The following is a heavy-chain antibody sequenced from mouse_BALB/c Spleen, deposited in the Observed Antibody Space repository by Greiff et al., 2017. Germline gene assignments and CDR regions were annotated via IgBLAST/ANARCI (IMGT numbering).Heavy chain of an antibody. D-gene: IGHD4-1*01. V-gene: IGHV5-17*02. Sequence: EVQLVESGGGLVQPGGSRKLSCAASGFTFSSFGMHWVRQAPEEGLEWVAYISSGSSTIYYADTVKGRFTISRDNPKNTLFLQMTSLRSEDTAMYYCARSNWDGALFAYWGQGTLVTVSA. CDR2: ISSGSSTI. J-gene: IGHJ3*01. CDR1: GFTFSSFG. CDR3: ARSNWDGALFAY.